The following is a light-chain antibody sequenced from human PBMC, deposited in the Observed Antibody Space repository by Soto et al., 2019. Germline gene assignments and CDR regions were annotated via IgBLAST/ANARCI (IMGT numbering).Light chain of an antibody. J-gene: IGKJ2*01. CDR3: QQYNDWPPMYT. Sequence: EIVMTQSPDTLSMSPGERATLSCRASQSVSSKLVWYQQKPGQAPRLLIYGASTRATGIPARFSGSGSGTEFTLTISSLQSEDFAVYFCQQYNDWPPMYTFGQGTKLEIK. CDR2: GAS. V-gene: IGKV3-15*01. CDR1: QSVSSK.